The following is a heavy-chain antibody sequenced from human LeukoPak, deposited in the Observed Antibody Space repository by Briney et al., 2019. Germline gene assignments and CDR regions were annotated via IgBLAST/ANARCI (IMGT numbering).Heavy chain of an antibody. CDR3: ARGGITIFGVVGWFDP. CDR2: INPNSGGT. D-gene: IGHD3-3*01. Sequence: ASVKVSCKTSGYTFTRHSMHWVRQAPGQGLEWMGWINPNSGGTNYAQKFQGRVTMTRDTSISTAYMELSRLRSDDTAVYYCARGGITIFGVVGWFDPWGQGTLVTVSS. J-gene: IGHJ5*02. V-gene: IGHV1-2*02. CDR1: GYTFTRHS.